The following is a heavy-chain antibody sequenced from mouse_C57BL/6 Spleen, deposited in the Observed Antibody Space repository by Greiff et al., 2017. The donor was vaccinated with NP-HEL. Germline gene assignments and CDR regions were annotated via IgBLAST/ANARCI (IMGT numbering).Heavy chain of an antibody. D-gene: IGHD1-1*02. CDR3: ARYWDYGGGDWYFDV. CDR1: GFTFTDYY. V-gene: IGHV7-3*01. Sequence: EVKLVESGGGLVQPGGSLSLSCAASGFTFTDYYMSWVRQPPGQALEWLGFIRNKANGYTTEYSAPVKGRFTISRDNSQTILYLQMNALRAEDSATYYCARYWDYGGGDWYFDVWGTGTTVTVSS. CDR2: IRNKANGYTT. J-gene: IGHJ1*03.